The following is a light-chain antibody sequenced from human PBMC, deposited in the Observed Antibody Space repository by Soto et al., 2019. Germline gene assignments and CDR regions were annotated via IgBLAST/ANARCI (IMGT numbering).Light chain of an antibody. Sequence: QPVLTQSPSASASLGASVKLTCTLSSGHSSYAIAWHQQQPEKGPRYLMKVSSDGSHTKGDGIPDRFSGSSSGAERYLTISSLQSEDEADYYCQTWGTGIVIFGGGTKLTVL. CDR1: SGHSSYA. J-gene: IGLJ2*01. CDR3: QTWGTGIVI. V-gene: IGLV4-69*01. CDR2: VSSDGSH.